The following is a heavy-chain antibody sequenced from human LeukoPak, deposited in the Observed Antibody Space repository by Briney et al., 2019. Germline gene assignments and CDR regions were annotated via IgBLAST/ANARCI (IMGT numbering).Heavy chain of an antibody. Sequence: ASVKVSCKASGYTFTGYNMHWVRQAPGQGLEWMGWIKPNSGGTNSAQKFQGRVTMTRDTSISTAYMELSRLTSDDTAVYYCAREGVAAYQFCFDYWGQGTPVTVSS. D-gene: IGHD2-15*01. V-gene: IGHV1-2*02. CDR1: GYTFTGYN. CDR3: AREGVAAYQFCFDY. CDR2: IKPNSGGT. J-gene: IGHJ4*02.